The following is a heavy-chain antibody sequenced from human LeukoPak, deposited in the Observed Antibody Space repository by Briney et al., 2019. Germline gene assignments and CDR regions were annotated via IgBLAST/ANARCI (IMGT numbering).Heavy chain of an antibody. V-gene: IGHV4-59*01. CDR1: GGSISSYY. Sequence: SETLSLTCTVSGGSISSYYWSWIRQPPGKGLEWIGYIYFSGSTTYNPSLKSRVTISVDTSKNQSSLKLSSVTAADTAVYFCARFRLRGGSLDFDYWGQGTLVTVSS. J-gene: IGHJ4*02. D-gene: IGHD1-26*01. CDR2: IYFSGST. CDR3: ARFRLRGGSLDFDY.